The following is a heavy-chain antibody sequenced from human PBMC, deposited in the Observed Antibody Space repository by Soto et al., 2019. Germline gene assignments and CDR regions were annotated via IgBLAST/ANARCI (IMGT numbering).Heavy chain of an antibody. V-gene: IGHV3-23*01. J-gene: IGHJ4*02. Sequence: EVQLLESGGGLVQPGGSLRLSCAASGFSFSSYAMSWVRQAPGKGLEWVSAISGSAGSTYYADSVKGRFTISRDNSKNTLYLRVNSLRAEDTAGYYCAKPPPTSSWYVQYWGQGTLVIVSS. CDR2: ISGSAGST. D-gene: IGHD6-13*01. CDR3: AKPPPTSSWYVQY. CDR1: GFSFSSYA.